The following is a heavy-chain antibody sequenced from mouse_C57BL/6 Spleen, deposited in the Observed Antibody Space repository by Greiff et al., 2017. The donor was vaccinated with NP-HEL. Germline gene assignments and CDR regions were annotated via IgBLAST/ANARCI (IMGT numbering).Heavy chain of an antibody. Sequence: EVQLVESEGGLVQPGSSMKLSCTASGFTFSDYYMAWVRQVPEKGLEWVANINYDGSSTYYLDSLKSRFIISRDNAKNILYLQMSSLKSEDTATYYCARGDGNYGGYFDVWGTGTTVTVSS. CDR1: GFTFSDYY. CDR2: INYDGSST. D-gene: IGHD2-1*01. CDR3: ARGDGNYGGYFDV. J-gene: IGHJ1*03. V-gene: IGHV5-16*01.